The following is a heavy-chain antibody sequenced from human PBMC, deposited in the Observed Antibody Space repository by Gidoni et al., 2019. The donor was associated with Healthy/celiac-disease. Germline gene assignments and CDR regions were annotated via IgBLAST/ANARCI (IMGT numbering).Heavy chain of an antibody. V-gene: IGHV3-30-3*01. D-gene: IGHD5-18*01. CDR3: ARGGWIQLWSGINY. Sequence: QVQLVESGGGVVQPGRSLRGSCAASGFTFSSYAMHWVRQAPGKGLEWVAVISYDGSNKYYADSVKGRFTISRDNSKNTLYLQMNSLRAEDTAVYYCARGGWIQLWSGINYWGQGTLVTVSS. CDR1: GFTFSSYA. J-gene: IGHJ4*02. CDR2: ISYDGSNK.